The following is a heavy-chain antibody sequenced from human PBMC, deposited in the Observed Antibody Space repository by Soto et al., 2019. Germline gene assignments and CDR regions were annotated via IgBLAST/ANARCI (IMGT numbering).Heavy chain of an antibody. D-gene: IGHD3-9*01. CDR2: ISGSGGST. V-gene: IGHV3-23*01. CDR3: AKDGNPIPYLTGYYRLGWFDP. CDR1: GFTFSSYA. Sequence: EVQLLESGGGLVQPGGSLRLSCAASGFTFSSYAMSWVRQAPGKGLEWVSAISGSGGSTYYADSVKGRFTISRDNSKNTLNLQMNSLRAEDTAIYYCAKDGNPIPYLTGYYRLGWFDPWGQGTLVTASS. J-gene: IGHJ5*02.